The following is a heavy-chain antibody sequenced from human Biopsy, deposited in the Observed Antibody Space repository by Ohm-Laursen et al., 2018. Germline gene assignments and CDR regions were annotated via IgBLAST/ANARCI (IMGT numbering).Heavy chain of an antibody. CDR2: INPTGGTT. V-gene: IGHV1-46*01. CDR3: VLASFDY. Sequence: VASVKVSCKASGYSFTKYYINWVRQAPGQGLEWMGIINPTGGTTSYAEKFQGRVTLTRDTSTTTVYMELSSLRSEDTAVYYCVLASFDYWGQGTLVTVPS. J-gene: IGHJ4*02. CDR1: GYSFTKYY.